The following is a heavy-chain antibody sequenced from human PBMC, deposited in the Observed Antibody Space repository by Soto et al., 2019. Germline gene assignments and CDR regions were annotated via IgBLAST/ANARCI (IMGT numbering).Heavy chain of an antibody. J-gene: IGHJ4*02. CDR3: AKDYSSGWYDYCDF. D-gene: IGHD6-19*01. Sequence: GGSLRLSCTTSGFTFSSYAMHWVRQAPGKGLEWVALISHDGTKKYSADSVKGRFTISRDDSKSTLYLQMNNLRAEDTAVYYCAKDYSSGWYDYCDFWGQGTLVTVSS. CDR1: GFTFSSYA. CDR2: ISHDGTKK. V-gene: IGHV3-30*18.